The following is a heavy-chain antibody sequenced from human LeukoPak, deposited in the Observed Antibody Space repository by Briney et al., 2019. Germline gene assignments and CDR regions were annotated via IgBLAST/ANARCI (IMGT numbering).Heavy chain of an antibody. CDR1: GGSFSGDY. D-gene: IGHD6-19*01. CDR3: ARHPQYAFDI. CDR2: INHSGST. V-gene: IGHV4-34*01. J-gene: IGHJ3*02. Sequence: SETLSLTCAVYGGSFSGDYWSWIRQPPGKGLEWIGEINHSGSTNYNPSLKSRVTISVDTSKNQFSLKLSSVTAADTAVYYCARHPQYAFDIWGQGTMVTVSS.